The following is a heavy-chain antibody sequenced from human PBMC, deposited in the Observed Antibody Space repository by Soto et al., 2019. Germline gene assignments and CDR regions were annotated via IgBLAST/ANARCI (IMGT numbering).Heavy chain of an antibody. J-gene: IGHJ4*02. CDR1: GFTFSDYY. Sequence: GGSLRLSCAASGFTFSDYYMSWIRQAPGKGLEWVGRIKSKIVGETTDFSAPVKGRFALSRDDSKNTVSLQMNSLKSEDTAIYYCTTDNCRSSTCYLNYWGQGALVTVSS. CDR2: IKSKIVGETT. CDR3: TTDNCRSSTCYLNY. D-gene: IGHD2-2*01. V-gene: IGHV3-15*01.